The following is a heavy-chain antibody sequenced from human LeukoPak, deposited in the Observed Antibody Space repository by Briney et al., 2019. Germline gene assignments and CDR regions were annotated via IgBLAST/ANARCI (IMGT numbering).Heavy chain of an antibody. D-gene: IGHD1-26*01. Sequence: GRSLRLSCAASGFTFSSYGMHWVRQAPGKGLEWVAVISYDGSNKYYADSVKGRFTISRDNSKNTLYLQMNSLRAEDTAVYYCAKGGMELLLNYWGQGTLVTVSS. CDR3: AKGGMELLLNY. J-gene: IGHJ4*02. CDR1: GFTFSSYG. V-gene: IGHV3-30*18. CDR2: ISYDGSNK.